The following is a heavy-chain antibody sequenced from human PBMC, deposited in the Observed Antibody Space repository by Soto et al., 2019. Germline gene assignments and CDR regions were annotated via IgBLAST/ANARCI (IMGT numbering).Heavy chain of an antibody. D-gene: IGHD3-3*01. J-gene: IGHJ6*02. V-gene: IGHV1-18*01. CDR3: ARESITIFGVVIRGPQVDGMDV. CDR2: ISAYNGNT. CDR1: GYTFTSYG. Sequence: QVPLVQSGAEVKKPGASVKVSCKASGYTFTSYGISWVRQAPGQGLEWMGWISAYNGNTNYAQKLQGRVTMTTDTSTSTACMELRSLRSDDTAVYYCARESITIFGVVIRGPQVDGMDVWGQGTTVTVSS.